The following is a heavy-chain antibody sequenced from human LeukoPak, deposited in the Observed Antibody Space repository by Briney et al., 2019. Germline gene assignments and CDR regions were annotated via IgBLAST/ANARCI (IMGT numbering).Heavy chain of an antibody. Sequence: ASVKVSCKASGYTFTGYYMHWVRQAPGQGLEWMGWINPNSGGTNYAQKFQGWVTMTRDTSISTAYMELSGLRSDDTAVYYCARAEARYYDILTGYWGIDYYGMDVWGKGTTVTVSS. V-gene: IGHV1-2*04. CDR2: INPNSGGT. CDR1: GYTFTGYY. J-gene: IGHJ6*04. CDR3: ARAEARYYDILTGYWGIDYYGMDV. D-gene: IGHD3-9*01.